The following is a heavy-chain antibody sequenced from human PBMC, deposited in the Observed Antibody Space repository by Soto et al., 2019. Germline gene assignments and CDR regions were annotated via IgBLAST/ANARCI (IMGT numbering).Heavy chain of an antibody. CDR3: AKVTGPYDFWSGSGDY. V-gene: IGHV3-30*18. CDR1: GFTFSSYG. D-gene: IGHD3-3*01. J-gene: IGHJ4*02. CDR2: ISYDGSNK. Sequence: GGSLRLSCAASGFTFSSYGMHWVRQAPGKGLEWVAVISYDGSNKYYADSVKGRFTISRDNSKNTLYLQMNSLRAEDTAVYYCAKVTGPYDFWSGSGDYWGQGTLVTVSS.